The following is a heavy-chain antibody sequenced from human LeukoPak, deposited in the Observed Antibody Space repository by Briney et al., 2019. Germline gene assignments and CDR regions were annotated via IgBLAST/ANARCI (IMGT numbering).Heavy chain of an antibody. CDR3: ARDCMGWFDP. J-gene: IGHJ5*02. Sequence: PGRSLRLSCAASGFTFSSYGMHWVRQAPGKGLEWVAVIWYDGSNKYYADSVKGRFTISRDNSRNTLYLQMNSLRAEDTAVYYCARDCMGWFDPWGQGTLVTVSS. D-gene: IGHD2-8*01. V-gene: IGHV3-33*01. CDR1: GFTFSSYG. CDR2: IWYDGSNK.